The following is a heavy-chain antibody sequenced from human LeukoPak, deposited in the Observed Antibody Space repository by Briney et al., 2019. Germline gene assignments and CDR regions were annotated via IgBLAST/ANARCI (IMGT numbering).Heavy chain of an antibody. D-gene: IGHD2-2*01. CDR2: IWYDGSNK. V-gene: IGHV3-33*01. J-gene: IGHJ3*02. CDR3: ARGPDIVVVSAGQDAFDI. CDR1: GFTFSSYG. Sequence: GRSLRLSCAASGFTFSSYGMHWVRQAPGKGLEWVAVIWYDGSNKYYADSVKGRFTISRDNSKNTLYLQMNSLRAEDTAVYYCARGPDIVVVSAGQDAFDIWGQGTMVTVSS.